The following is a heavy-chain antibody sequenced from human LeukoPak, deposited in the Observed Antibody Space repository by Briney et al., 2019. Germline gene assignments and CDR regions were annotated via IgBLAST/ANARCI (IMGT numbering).Heavy chain of an antibody. J-gene: IGHJ4*02. Sequence: SETLSLTCTVSGGSISNNNYYWGWIRQPPGKGLEWIASIYYSGSTYSNPSLKSRVTISVDTSENQFSLKLSSVTAADTAVYFCARTAVEQQLAYFDYWGQGTLVTVSS. CDR1: GGSISNNNYY. CDR3: ARTAVEQQLAYFDY. CDR2: IYYSGST. D-gene: IGHD6-13*01. V-gene: IGHV4-39*01.